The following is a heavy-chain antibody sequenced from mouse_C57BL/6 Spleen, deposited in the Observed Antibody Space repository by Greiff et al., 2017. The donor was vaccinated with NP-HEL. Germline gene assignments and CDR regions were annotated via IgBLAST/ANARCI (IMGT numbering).Heavy chain of an antibody. J-gene: IGHJ3*01. CDR2: IHPNSGST. Sequence: QVQLKQPGAELVKPGASVKLSCKASGYTFTSYWMHWVKQRPGQGLEWIGMIHPNSGSTNYNEKFKSKATLTVDKSSSTAYMQLSSLTSEDSAVYYCARGDDGYYAWFAYWGQGTLVTVSA. CDR1: GYTFTSYW. CDR3: ARGDDGYYAWFAY. V-gene: IGHV1-64*01. D-gene: IGHD2-3*01.